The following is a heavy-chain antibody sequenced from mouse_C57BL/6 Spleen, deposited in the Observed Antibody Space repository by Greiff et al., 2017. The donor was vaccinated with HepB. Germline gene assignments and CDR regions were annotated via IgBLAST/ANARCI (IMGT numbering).Heavy chain of an antibody. CDR3: ARSGGTYDGYYDYFDY. D-gene: IGHD2-3*01. J-gene: IGHJ2*01. Sequence: EVQLQQSGPELVKPGASVKISCKASGYTFTDYYMNWVKQSHGKSLEWIGDINPNNGGTSYNQKFKGKATLTVDKSSSTAYMELRSLTSEDSAVYYCARSGGTYDGYYDYFDYWGQGTTLTVSS. CDR1: GYTFTDYY. CDR2: INPNNGGT. V-gene: IGHV1-26*01.